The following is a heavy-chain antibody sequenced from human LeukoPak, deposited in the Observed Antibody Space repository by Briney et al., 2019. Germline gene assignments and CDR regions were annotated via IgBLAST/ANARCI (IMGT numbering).Heavy chain of an antibody. Sequence: GGSLRLSCAASGFTFSAYWMHWVRQAPGKGLVWVSHINVDGSGATYADSVKGRFTISRDNAKNTLYLHMNSLRAEHTAVYYCARATRIYSSGWYYSFDHWGQGTLVTVSS. CDR3: ARATRIYSSGWYYSFDH. CDR2: INVDGSGA. D-gene: IGHD6-19*01. CDR1: GFTFSAYW. J-gene: IGHJ4*02. V-gene: IGHV3-74*01.